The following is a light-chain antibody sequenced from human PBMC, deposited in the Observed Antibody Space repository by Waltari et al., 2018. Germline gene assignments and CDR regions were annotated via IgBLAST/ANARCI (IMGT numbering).Light chain of an antibody. V-gene: IGKV3-11*01. Sequence: EIFLTQSPATLSLAPGERATLSCRASQSVSTFLAWYQQKPGQAPRLHIYHASTRATGVPARFSGSGSGTDFTLTISSLEPEDFGVYYCQQRANWPPLTFGGGTKVEI. CDR3: QQRANWPPLT. CDR2: HAS. CDR1: QSVSTF. J-gene: IGKJ4*01.